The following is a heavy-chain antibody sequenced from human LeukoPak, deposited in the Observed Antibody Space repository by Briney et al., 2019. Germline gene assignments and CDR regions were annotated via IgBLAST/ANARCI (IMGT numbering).Heavy chain of an antibody. CDR2: IYNSGST. J-gene: IGHJ3*02. Sequence: SETLSLTCAVSGYSISSGYYWGWIRQPPGKGLEWIGSIYNSGSTYYNPSLKSRVTISVDTSKNQFSLKLSSVTAADTAVYYCARLGSYLSAFDIWGQGTMVTVSS. V-gene: IGHV4-38-2*01. D-gene: IGHD1-26*01. CDR3: ARLGSYLSAFDI. CDR1: GYSISSGYY.